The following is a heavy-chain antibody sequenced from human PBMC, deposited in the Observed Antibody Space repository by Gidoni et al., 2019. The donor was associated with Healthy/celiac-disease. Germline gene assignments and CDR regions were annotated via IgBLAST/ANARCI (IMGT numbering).Heavy chain of an antibody. D-gene: IGHD1-26*01. Sequence: QVQLQESGPGLVKPSETLSLTCAVSGYSISSGYYWGWIRQPPGKGLEWIGSIYHSGSTYYNPSLKSRVTISVDTSKNQFSLKLSSVTAADTAVYYCARGPYSGSYPPREEYYFDYWGQGTLVTVSS. CDR1: GYSISSGYY. CDR3: ARGPYSGSYPPREEYYFDY. J-gene: IGHJ4*02. CDR2: IYHSGST. V-gene: IGHV4-38-2*01.